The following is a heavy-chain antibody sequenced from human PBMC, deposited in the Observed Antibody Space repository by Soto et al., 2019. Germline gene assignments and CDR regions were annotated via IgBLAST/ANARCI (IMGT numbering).Heavy chain of an antibody. CDR3: AKERSIAVAAYDAFDI. CDR1: GFTFSSYA. CDR2: ISGSGGST. J-gene: IGHJ3*02. Sequence: EVQLLESGGGLVQPGGSLRLSCAASGFTFSSYAMSWVRQAPGKGPEWVSAISGSGGSTYYADSVKGRFTISRDNSKNTLYLQMNSLRAEDTAVYYCAKERSIAVAAYDAFDIWGQGTMVTVSS. V-gene: IGHV3-23*01. D-gene: IGHD6-19*01.